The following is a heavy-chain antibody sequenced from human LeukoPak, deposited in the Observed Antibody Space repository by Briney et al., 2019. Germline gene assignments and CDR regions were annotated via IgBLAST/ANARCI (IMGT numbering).Heavy chain of an antibody. J-gene: IGHJ6*03. CDR3: AGDYYYYMDV. CDR2: ISATGGSI. V-gene: IGHV3-23*01. CDR1: GFTFSSYA. Sequence: GGSLRLSCSASGFTFSSYAMSWVRQVPGKGLEWVSTISATGGSIYYADSVRGRLTISRDNSKNTLYLQMNSLRAEDTAVYYCAGDYYYYMDVWGKGATVTVSS.